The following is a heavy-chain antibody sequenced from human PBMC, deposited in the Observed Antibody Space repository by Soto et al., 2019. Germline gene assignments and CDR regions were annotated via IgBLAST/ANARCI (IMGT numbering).Heavy chain of an antibody. D-gene: IGHD6-19*01. CDR2: IEQNGGER. CDR3: VGGYGWLPDY. Sequence: DVQLVESGGGLVQPGGSLRLSCEASEYTFSSLWMNWVRQAPGKGLEWVAIIEQNGGERNYLDSVKGRFTLSRDNAKKSVYLQMNSLSAEDTALYYCVGGYGWLPDYWGQGTLVIVSS. V-gene: IGHV3-7*05. J-gene: IGHJ4*02. CDR1: EYTFSSLW.